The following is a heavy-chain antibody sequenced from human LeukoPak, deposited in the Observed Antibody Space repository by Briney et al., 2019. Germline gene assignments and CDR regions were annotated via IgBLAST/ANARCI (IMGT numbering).Heavy chain of an antibody. D-gene: IGHD5-24*01. J-gene: IGHJ4*02. V-gene: IGHV3-23*01. CDR1: GFSFSAYV. CDR3: AKSRDGYNIHES. Sequence: GGSLRLSCAASGFSFSAYVLTWVRQAPGKGREGGSGITGSGETTHYADSVRGRFSISRDNSQNTLYLEMSRLRVDDTALYYCAKSRDGYNIHESWGQGTLVTVSS. CDR2: ITGSGETT.